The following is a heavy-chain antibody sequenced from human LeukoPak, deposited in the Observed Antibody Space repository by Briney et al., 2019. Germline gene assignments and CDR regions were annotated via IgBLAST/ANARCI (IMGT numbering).Heavy chain of an antibody. V-gene: IGHV3-30*02. J-gene: IGHJ4*02. CDR2: IRYDGSNK. Sequence: GGSLRLSCAASGFTSSSYGMHWVRQAPGKGLEWVAFIRYDGSNKYYADSVKGRFTISRDNSKNTLYLQMNSLRAEDTAVYYCAKDSCSSTSCYFDYWGQGTLVTVSS. D-gene: IGHD2-2*01. CDR1: GFTSSSYG. CDR3: AKDSCSSTSCYFDY.